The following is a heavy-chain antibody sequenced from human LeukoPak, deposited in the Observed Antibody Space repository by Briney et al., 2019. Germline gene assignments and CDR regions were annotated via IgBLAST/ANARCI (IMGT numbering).Heavy chain of an antibody. CDR3: LRGTGY. V-gene: IGHV3-64D*06. J-gene: IGHJ4*02. Sequence: PGGSLILSCSVSGFTFSTYAMHWVRQAPGKGLEYVSAISRNGDNTYYADSVKATFTISRDNSKNTRYLQMSSLRADDTPVYYSLRGTGYWGQGTLVTVSS. CDR2: ISRNGDNT. CDR1: GFTFSTYA.